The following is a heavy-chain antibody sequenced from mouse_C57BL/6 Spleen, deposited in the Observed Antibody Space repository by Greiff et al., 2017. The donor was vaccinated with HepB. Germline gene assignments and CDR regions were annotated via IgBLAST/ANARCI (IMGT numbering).Heavy chain of an antibody. CDR3: AGRRDISTVPIMDY. D-gene: IGHD1-1*01. V-gene: IGHV1-47*01. Sequence: QVQLQQSGAELVKPGASVKMSCKASGYTFTTYPIEWMKQNHGKSLEWIGNFHPYNDDTKYNEKFKGKATLTVDKSSSTVYLELSRLTSDDAAVYYCAGRRDISTVPIMDYWGQGTSVTVSS. J-gene: IGHJ4*01. CDR1: GYTFTTYP. CDR2: FHPYNDDT.